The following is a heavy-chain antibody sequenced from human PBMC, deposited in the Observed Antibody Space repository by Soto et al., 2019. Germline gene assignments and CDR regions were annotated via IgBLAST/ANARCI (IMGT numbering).Heavy chain of an antibody. Sequence: GASVKVSCKAPGYTFTSYAMHWVRQAPGQRLEWMGWINAGNGNTKYSQKFQGRVTITRDTSASTAYMELSSLRSEDTVVYYCAIGTVIPDSDWFDPWGQGTLVTVSS. V-gene: IGHV1-3*01. CDR1: GYTFTSYA. CDR2: INAGNGNT. D-gene: IGHD4-17*01. J-gene: IGHJ5*02. CDR3: AIGTVIPDSDWFDP.